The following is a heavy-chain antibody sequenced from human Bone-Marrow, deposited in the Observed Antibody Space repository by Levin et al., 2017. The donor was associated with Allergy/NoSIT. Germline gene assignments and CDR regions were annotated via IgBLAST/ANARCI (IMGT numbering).Heavy chain of an antibody. CDR1: GLTFSNFW. CDR2: INQDENEK. D-gene: IGHD6-13*01. Sequence: GGSLRLSCAASGLTFSNFWMTWVRQAPGKGLEWVANINQDENEKHYVDSVKGRFTISRDNAKNSLYLQMNTLRVEDTAVYYCARGGSDSSWYWDYWGQGTLVTVSS. CDR3: ARGGSDSSWYWDY. V-gene: IGHV3-7*01. J-gene: IGHJ4*02.